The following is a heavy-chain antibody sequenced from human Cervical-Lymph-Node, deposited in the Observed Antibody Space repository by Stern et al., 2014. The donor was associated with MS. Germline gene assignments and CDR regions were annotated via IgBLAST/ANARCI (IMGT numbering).Heavy chain of an antibody. Sequence: QVQLVQSGAEVKKPGASVKVSCKASGYTFTSYYMHWVRQAPGQGLEWMGIINPSGGSTSYAQKFQGRVTMTRDTSTSTVYMELSSLRSEDTAVYYCARARVTMIVVAGFDPWGQGTLVTVSS. V-gene: IGHV1-46*01. CDR3: ARARVTMIVVAGFDP. CDR1: GYTFTSYY. J-gene: IGHJ5*02. D-gene: IGHD3-22*01. CDR2: INPSGGST.